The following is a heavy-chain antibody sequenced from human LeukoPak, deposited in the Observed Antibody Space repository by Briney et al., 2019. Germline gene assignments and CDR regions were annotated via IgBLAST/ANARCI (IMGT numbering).Heavy chain of an antibody. CDR3: ARALTTVTSYYYYGMDV. J-gene: IGHJ6*04. D-gene: IGHD4-17*01. CDR2: IIPIFGTA. CDR1: GGTFTIYA. V-gene: IGHV1-69*06. Sequence: SVTVSFTASGGTFTIYAISGVRQAPGQGRGWMGGIIPIFGTANYSQKFQGRVTITADKSTSTAYMELSSLRSEDTAVYYCARALTTVTSYYYYGMDVWGKGTTVTVSS.